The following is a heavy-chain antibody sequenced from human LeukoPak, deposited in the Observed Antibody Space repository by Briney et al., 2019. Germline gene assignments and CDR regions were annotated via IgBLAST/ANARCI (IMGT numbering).Heavy chain of an antibody. J-gene: IGHJ4*02. CDR3: ARVVGYGDYPFGN. CDR1: GYTFSGHY. Sequence: ASVKVSCKASGYTFSGHYMHWVRQAPGQGLEWMGWIYPNSGGTNYAQKFQGRVTMTRDTSISTAYMELRRLRYDDTAVYYCARVVGYGDYPFGNWGQGTLVTVSS. D-gene: IGHD4-17*01. V-gene: IGHV1-2*02. CDR2: IYPNSGGT.